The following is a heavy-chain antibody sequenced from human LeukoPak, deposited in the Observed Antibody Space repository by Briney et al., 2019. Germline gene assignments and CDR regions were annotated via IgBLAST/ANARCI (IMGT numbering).Heavy chain of an antibody. CDR2: IYTSGST. V-gene: IGHV4-4*07. CDR3: ARQKWYYYDSSGYYSGGFDY. Sequence: PSETLSLTCTVSGGSISSYYWSWIRQPAGKGLEWIGCIYTSGSTNYNPSLKSRVTMSVDTSKNQFSLKLSSVTAADTAVYYCARQKWYYYDSSGYYSGGFDYWGQGTLVTVSS. J-gene: IGHJ4*02. CDR1: GGSISSYY. D-gene: IGHD3-22*01.